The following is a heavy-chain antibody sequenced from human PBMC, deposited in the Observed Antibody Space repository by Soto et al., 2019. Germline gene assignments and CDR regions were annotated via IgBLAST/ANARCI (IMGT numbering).Heavy chain of an antibody. V-gene: IGHV6-1*01. J-gene: IGHJ5*02. CDR3: GRQDGRGWFDP. CDR2: TYYRSKWYN. Sequence: SQTLSLTCAISGDSVSSNSAAWSWIRQSPSRGLEWLGRTYYRSKWYNDYAGSVKSRITINPDTSKNQFSLHLNSVTPEDTAVYYCGRQDGRGWFDPWGQGTLVTVS. D-gene: IGHD2-15*01. CDR1: GDSVSSNSAA.